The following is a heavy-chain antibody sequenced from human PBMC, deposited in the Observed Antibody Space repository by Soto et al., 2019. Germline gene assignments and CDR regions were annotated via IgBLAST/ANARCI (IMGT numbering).Heavy chain of an antibody. CDR1: GGSFSGYY. CDR2: INHSGST. V-gene: IGHV4-34*01. D-gene: IGHD3-3*01. J-gene: IGHJ4*02. Sequence: PSETLSLTCTVSGGSFSGYYWSWIRQPPGKGLEWIGEINHSGSTNYNPSLKSRVTISADTSKNQFSLKLSSVTAADTAVYYCARSAADYDFWTGYSPSYYFDSWGQGALVTVSS. CDR3: ARSAADYDFWTGYSPSYYFDS.